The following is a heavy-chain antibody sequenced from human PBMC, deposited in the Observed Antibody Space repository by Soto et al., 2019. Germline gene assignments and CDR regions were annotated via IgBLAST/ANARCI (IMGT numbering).Heavy chain of an antibody. CDR1: GYSFTSYW. J-gene: IGHJ3*02. CDR3: ARELIVVVPAAIMAFDI. Sequence: RGESLKISCKGSGYSFTSYWISWVRQMPGKGLEWMGRIDPSDSYTNYSPSFQGHVTISADKSISTAYLQWSSLKASDTAMYYCARELIVVVPAAIMAFDIWGQGTMVTVSS. V-gene: IGHV5-10-1*01. CDR2: IDPSDSYT. D-gene: IGHD2-2*01.